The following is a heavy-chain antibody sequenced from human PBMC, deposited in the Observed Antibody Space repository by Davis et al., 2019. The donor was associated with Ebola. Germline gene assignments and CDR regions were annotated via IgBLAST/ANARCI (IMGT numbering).Heavy chain of an antibody. J-gene: IGHJ3*02. V-gene: IGHV1-46*01. Sequence: AASVTVSCKASGYTFTTYYMHWVRQAPGQGLEWMGIINTSGGRTSYAQKFQGRVTMTRDTSTSTVYMELTSLRSEDTAVYYCARMCSGGSCYNDAFDMWGQGTMVTVSS. CDR1: GYTFTTYY. CDR2: INTSGGRT. CDR3: ARMCSGGSCYNDAFDM. D-gene: IGHD2-15*01.